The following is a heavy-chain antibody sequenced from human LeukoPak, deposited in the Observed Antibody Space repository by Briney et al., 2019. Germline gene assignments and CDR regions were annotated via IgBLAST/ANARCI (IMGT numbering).Heavy chain of an antibody. CDR3: ARGEWELGVDITMVRGVISYYYGMDV. D-gene: IGHD3-10*01. CDR1: GGSISSYY. V-gene: IGHV4-59*01. CDR2: IYYSGST. J-gene: IGHJ6*02. Sequence: SETLSLTCTVSGGSISSYYWSWIRQPPGKGLEWIEYIYYSGSTNYNPSLKSRVTISVDTSKNQFSLKLSSVTAADTAVYYCARGEWELGVDITMVRGVISYYYGMDVWGQGTTVTVSS.